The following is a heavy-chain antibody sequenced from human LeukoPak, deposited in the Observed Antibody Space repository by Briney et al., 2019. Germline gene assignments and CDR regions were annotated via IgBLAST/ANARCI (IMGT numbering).Heavy chain of an antibody. CDR1: GGTFSSYA. Sequence: GASVKVSCKASGGTFSSYAISWVRQAPGQGLEWMGGIIPIFGTANYAQKFQGRVTITADESTSTAYMELSSLRSEDTAVYYCARGSAANRPFYYYYYMDVWGKGTTVTVSS. CDR3: ARGSAANRPFYYYYYMDV. CDR2: IIPIFGTA. V-gene: IGHV1-69*13. D-gene: IGHD2-2*01. J-gene: IGHJ6*03.